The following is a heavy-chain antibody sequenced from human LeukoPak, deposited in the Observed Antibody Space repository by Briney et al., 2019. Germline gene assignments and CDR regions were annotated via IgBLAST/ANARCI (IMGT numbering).Heavy chain of an antibody. CDR1: GYTFTGYY. CDR3: ARGPSKGMVRGVSLDD. V-gene: IGHV1-2*02. Sequence: GASVKVSCKASGYTFTGYYMHWVRQAPGQGLEWMGWINPNSGGTNYAQKFQGRVTMTRDTSISTAYMELSRLRSDDTAVYYCARGPSKGMVRGVSLDDWGQGTLVTVSS. CDR2: INPNSGGT. D-gene: IGHD3-10*01. J-gene: IGHJ4*02.